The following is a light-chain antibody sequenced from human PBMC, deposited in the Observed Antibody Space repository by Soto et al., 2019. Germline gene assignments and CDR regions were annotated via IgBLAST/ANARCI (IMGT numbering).Light chain of an antibody. CDR2: LDRSGSY. CDR3: ETWYSNTHKV. V-gene: IGLV4-60*02. J-gene: IGLJ3*02. CDR1: SGHSTYI. Sequence: QLVLTQSSSASASLGSSVKLTCILSSGHSTYIIAWHQQQPGKAPRFLMTLDRSGSYNRGSGVPDRFSGSSSGADRYLTISNLQFEDEADYYCETWYSNTHKVFGGGTKLPVL.